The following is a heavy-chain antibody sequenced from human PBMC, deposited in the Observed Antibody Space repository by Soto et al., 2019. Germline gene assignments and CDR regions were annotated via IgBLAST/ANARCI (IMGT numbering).Heavy chain of an antibody. CDR3: ARGVGSGSYYNQYNWFDP. Sequence: ASVKVSCKASAYTFTNYGISWVRQAPGQGLEWMGWINTYNGNTNFAQKLQGRVTMTTDTSTNTVYMELRSLRSDDTAVYYCARGVGSGSYYNQYNWFDPWGQGTLVTVSS. V-gene: IGHV1-18*01. CDR2: INTYNGNT. J-gene: IGHJ5*02. D-gene: IGHD3-10*01. CDR1: AYTFTNYG.